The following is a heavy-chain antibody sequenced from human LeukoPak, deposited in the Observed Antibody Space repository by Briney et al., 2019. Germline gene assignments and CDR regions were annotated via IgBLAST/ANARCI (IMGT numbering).Heavy chain of an antibody. D-gene: IGHD6-13*01. CDR2: IYYSGST. CDR1: GGSISSSSYY. Sequence: SETLSLTCTVSGGSISSSSYYWGWIRQPPGKGLEWIGSIYYSGSTYYNPSLKSRVTISVDTSKNQFSLKLSSVTAADTAVYYCASTQRGSSSWYEVYYYYYMDVWGKGTTVTISS. CDR3: ASTQRGSSSWYEVYYYYYMDV. V-gene: IGHV4-39*01. J-gene: IGHJ6*03.